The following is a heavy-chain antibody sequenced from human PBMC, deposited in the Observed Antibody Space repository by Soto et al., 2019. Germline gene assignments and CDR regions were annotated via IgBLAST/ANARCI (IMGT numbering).Heavy chain of an antibody. D-gene: IGHD1-1*01. V-gene: IGHV1-69*08. CDR3: ARDLPAEAGTQAFDI. CDR2: IVPLLGTT. CDR1: GDSFSSYT. J-gene: IGHJ3*02. Sequence: QVQLVQSGAEVGKPGSSVKVSCKASGDSFSSYTLSWMRQAPGHGLEWMGRIVPLLGTTNYAQKFQGSVTFTADKSTSTVYMELRSLRPEDTALYYCARDLPAEAGTQAFDIWGQGTRVIVSS.